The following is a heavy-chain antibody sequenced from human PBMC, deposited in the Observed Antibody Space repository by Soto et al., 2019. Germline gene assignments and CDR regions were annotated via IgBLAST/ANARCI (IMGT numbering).Heavy chain of an antibody. CDR2: ISGSGGST. Sequence: VGSLRLSCAASGFTFSSYAMSWVRQAPGKGLEWVSAISGSGGSTYYADSVKGRFTISRDNSKNTLYLQMNSLRAEDTAVYYCAKEGEYYDSSGYFDYWGQGTLVTVSS. V-gene: IGHV3-23*01. D-gene: IGHD3-22*01. CDR1: GFTFSSYA. CDR3: AKEGEYYDSSGYFDY. J-gene: IGHJ4*02.